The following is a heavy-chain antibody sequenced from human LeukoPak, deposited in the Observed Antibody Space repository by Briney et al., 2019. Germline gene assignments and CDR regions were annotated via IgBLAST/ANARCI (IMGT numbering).Heavy chain of an antibody. V-gene: IGHV3-23*01. CDR1: GFSFTDFD. J-gene: IGHJ4*02. CDR3: AKPVTGSIFDY. Sequence: PGGSLRLSCTAPGFSFTDFDMNWVRQAPGKGLEWVSHTTHSGITTHYADSVKGRFTISRDNSKSTLYLQMNSLRAEDTAVYYCAKPVTGSIFDYWGRGTLVTVSS. D-gene: IGHD6-19*01. CDR2: TTHSGITT.